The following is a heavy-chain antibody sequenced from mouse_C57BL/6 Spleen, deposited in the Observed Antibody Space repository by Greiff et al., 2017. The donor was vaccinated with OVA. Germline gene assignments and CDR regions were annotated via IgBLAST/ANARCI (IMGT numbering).Heavy chain of an antibody. Sequence: QVQLKQPGAELVRPGSSVKLSCKASGYTFTSYWMHWVKQRPIQGLEWIGNIDPSDSETHYNQKFKDKATLTVDKSSSTAYMQLSSLTSEDSAVYYCARCFGDYDVWYAMDYWGQGTSVTVSS. J-gene: IGHJ4*01. CDR1: GYTFTSYW. D-gene: IGHD2-4*01. V-gene: IGHV1-52*01. CDR3: ARCFGDYDVWYAMDY. CDR2: IDPSDSET.